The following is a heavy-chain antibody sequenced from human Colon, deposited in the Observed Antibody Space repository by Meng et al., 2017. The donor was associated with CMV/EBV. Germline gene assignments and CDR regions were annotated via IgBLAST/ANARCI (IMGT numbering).Heavy chain of an antibody. Sequence: GSLRLSCAASGFTFSSYSMTWVRQAPGKGLEWVAIISGTGGITYYAGSVKDRFTISRGNSKNTVYLQMNSLRVEDTAVYYCAKSLYAVPAAIPNDAFDIWGQGTMVTVSS. J-gene: IGHJ3*02. D-gene: IGHD2-2*01. CDR1: GFTFSSYS. CDR3: AKSLYAVPAAIPNDAFDI. CDR2: ISGTGGIT. V-gene: IGHV3-23*01.